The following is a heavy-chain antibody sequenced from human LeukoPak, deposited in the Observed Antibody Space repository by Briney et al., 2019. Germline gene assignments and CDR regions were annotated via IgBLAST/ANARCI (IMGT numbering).Heavy chain of an antibody. CDR1: GYTLTELS. V-gene: IGHV1-24*01. CDR3: ATVNCSSTSCYWIWFDP. D-gene: IGHD2-2*01. Sequence: ASVKVSCKVSGYTLTELSMHWVRQAPGKGLEWMGGFDPEDGETIYAQKFQGRVTMTEDTSTDTAYMEPSSLRSEDTAVYYCATVNCSSTSCYWIWFDPWGQGTLVTVSS. J-gene: IGHJ5*02. CDR2: FDPEDGET.